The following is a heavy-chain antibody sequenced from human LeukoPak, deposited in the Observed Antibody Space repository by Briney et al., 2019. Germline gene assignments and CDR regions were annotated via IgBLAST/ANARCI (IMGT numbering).Heavy chain of an antibody. CDR1: GFTFSFYG. D-gene: IGHD3-10*01. Sequence: PGGSLRLSCAASGFTFSFYGMHWVRQAPGKGLEWVAFIRYDGSNKYYADSVKGRFTISRDNSRNTLYLQMNSLRAEDTAVYYCAKDAVLWFAPHSGYFDYWGQGTLVTVSS. CDR2: IRYDGSNK. V-gene: IGHV3-30*02. J-gene: IGHJ4*02. CDR3: AKDAVLWFAPHSGYFDY.